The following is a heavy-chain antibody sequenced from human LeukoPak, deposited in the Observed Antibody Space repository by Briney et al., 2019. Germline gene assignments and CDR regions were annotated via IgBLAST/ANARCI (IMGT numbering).Heavy chain of an antibody. Sequence: PGGSLRLSCAASGFTVSTNYMSWVRQAPGKGLEWVSLIYSGGITQYADSVKGRFTISRDNSKNTLYLQMNSLRAEDTAVYYCAQDSRSGGYYFDYWGQGTLVTVSS. J-gene: IGHJ4*02. CDR2: IYSGGIT. CDR3: AQDSRSGGYYFDY. V-gene: IGHV3-53*01. CDR1: GFTVSTNY. D-gene: IGHD3-10*01.